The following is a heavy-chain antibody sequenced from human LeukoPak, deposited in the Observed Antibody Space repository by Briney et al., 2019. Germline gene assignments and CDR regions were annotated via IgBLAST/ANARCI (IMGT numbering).Heavy chain of an antibody. CDR1: GFTFSSYW. J-gene: IGHJ5*02. CDR2: IRYDGSNK. D-gene: IGHD3-10*01. Sequence: GGSLRLSCAASGFTFSSYWMHWVRQAPGKGLEWVAFIRYDGSNKYYADSVKGRFTISRDNSKNTLYLQMNSLRAEDTAVYYCANSIMVRGTLGWFDPRGQGTLVTVSS. CDR3: ANSIMVRGTLGWFDP. V-gene: IGHV3-30*02.